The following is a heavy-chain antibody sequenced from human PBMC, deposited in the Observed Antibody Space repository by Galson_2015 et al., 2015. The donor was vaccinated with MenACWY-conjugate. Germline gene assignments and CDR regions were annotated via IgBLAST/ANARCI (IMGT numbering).Heavy chain of an antibody. D-gene: IGHD3-22*01. V-gene: IGHV3-53*01. CDR1: GFTFSDYD. CDR2: IYRDGKA. Sequence: SLRLSCAASGFTFSDYDMSWIRQAPGKGLEWVSIIYRDGKAFYADSVQGRFIISRDNSKNTLYLQMNSLTAEDTAVYYCARESGDSSGHPSSWGQGTLVTVSS. J-gene: IGHJ5*02. CDR3: ARESGDSSGHPSS.